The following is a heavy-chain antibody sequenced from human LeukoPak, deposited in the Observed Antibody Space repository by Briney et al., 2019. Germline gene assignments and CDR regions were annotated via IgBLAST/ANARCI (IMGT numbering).Heavy chain of an antibody. Sequence: ASVTVSFKSSGYTFTAYYMHWVRQATGQGLEWMGWMNPNSGNTGYAQKFQGRVTITRNTSISTAYMELSSLRSEDTAVYYCARGRLQDYYDSSGYHYYYYYYYMDVWGKGTTVTVSS. V-gene: IGHV1-8*03. J-gene: IGHJ6*03. D-gene: IGHD3-22*01. CDR2: MNPNSGNT. CDR3: ARGRLQDYYDSSGYHYYYYYYYMDV. CDR1: GYTFTAYY.